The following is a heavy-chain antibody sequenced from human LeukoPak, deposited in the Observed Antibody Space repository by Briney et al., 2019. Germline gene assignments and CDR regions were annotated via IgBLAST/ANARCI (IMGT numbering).Heavy chain of an antibody. CDR3: ARDLTYYYGSGLYY. Sequence: SVKVSCKASRGTFSSYAISWVRQAPGQGLEWMGGIIPIFGTANYAQKFQGRVTITTDESTSTAYMELSSLTSEDTAVYYCARDLTYYYGSGLYYWGQGTLVTVSS. CDR1: RGTFSSYA. V-gene: IGHV1-69*05. CDR2: IIPIFGTA. D-gene: IGHD3-10*01. J-gene: IGHJ4*02.